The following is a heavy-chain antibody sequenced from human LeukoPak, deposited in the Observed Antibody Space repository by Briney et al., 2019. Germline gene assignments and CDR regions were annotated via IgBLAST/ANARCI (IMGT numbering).Heavy chain of an antibody. J-gene: IGHJ4*02. V-gene: IGHV4-34*01. CDR3: ARDGGSWKEY. CDR1: GGSFSGYY. Sequence: SETLSLTCAVYGGSFSGYYWSWIRQPPGKGLEWTGETNHSGSTNYNPSLKSRVTISVDTSKNQFSLKLSSVTAADTAVYYCARDGGSWKEYWGQGTLVTVSS. CDR2: TNHSGST. D-gene: IGHD6-13*01.